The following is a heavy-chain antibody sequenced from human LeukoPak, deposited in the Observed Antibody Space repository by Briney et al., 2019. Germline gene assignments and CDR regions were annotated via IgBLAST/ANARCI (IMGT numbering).Heavy chain of an antibody. CDR2: ISSSGSTI. CDR3: ARAYANGAFDI. Sequence: GGSLRLSCAASGFTFSDYYMSWIHQAPGKGLEWVSYISSSGSTIYYADSVKGRFTISRDNAKNSLYLQMNSLRAEDTAVYYCARAYANGAFDIWGQGTMVTVSS. D-gene: IGHD2-8*01. V-gene: IGHV3-11*04. CDR1: GFTFSDYY. J-gene: IGHJ3*02.